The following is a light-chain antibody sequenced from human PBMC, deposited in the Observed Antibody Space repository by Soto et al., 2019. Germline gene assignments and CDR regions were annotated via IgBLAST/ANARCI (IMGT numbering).Light chain of an antibody. CDR3: QQCYSWPPT. J-gene: IGKJ1*01. CDR1: QSVSTY. V-gene: IGKV3-11*01. CDR2: GPS. Sequence: EIVLTQSPATLSLSPGERATLSCRASQSVSTYLAWYQQKPGQAPRLLIYGPSNRATGIPARFSGSGSGTDFTLTISSLEAEDFAVYYCQQCYSWPPTFGPGTKVDIK.